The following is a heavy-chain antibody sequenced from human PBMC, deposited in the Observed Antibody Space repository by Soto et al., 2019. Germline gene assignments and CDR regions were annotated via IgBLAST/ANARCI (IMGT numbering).Heavy chain of an antibody. CDR1: GFPFSIYA. V-gene: IGHV3-23*01. CDR2: ISGSGGST. CDR3: AKLIGSSPSYYFDF. D-gene: IGHD6-13*01. J-gene: IGHJ4*02. Sequence: GGSLRLACAASGFPFSIYAMSLVRQAPGKGLEWVSAISGSGGSTYYADSVKGRFTISRDNSKNTLYLQMNSLRAEDKAVYYCAKLIGSSPSYYFDFWGQGTLVTLFS.